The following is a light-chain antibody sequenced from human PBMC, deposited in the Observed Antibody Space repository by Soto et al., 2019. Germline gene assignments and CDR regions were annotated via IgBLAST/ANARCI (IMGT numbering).Light chain of an antibody. CDR2: KAS. J-gene: IGKJ1*01. V-gene: IGKV1-5*03. Sequence: DLQMTQSPSTLSASVGDRVTITCRASQSISSWLAWHQQKPGKAPRLLIYKASNFESGVASRFSGSGSGTEFTLTITSLQPDDSANYYCQQYNDNWTFGQGTKVEIK. CDR3: QQYNDNWT. CDR1: QSISSW.